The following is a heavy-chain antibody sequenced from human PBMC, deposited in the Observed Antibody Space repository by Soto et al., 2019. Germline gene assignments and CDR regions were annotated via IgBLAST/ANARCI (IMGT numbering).Heavy chain of an antibody. CDR3: ARVAYCSGDDCFASYFDY. V-gene: IGHV4-34*01. D-gene: IGHD2-15*01. Sequence: PSETLSLTCNVIGGSFNGYFWSWILQSPGKGLEWIGEISHREDTNYNPSFKSRVTISLDTSKNAFSLEMESVTAEDTAVYYCARVAYCSGDDCFASYFDYWGQGIQVTVSS. CDR1: GGSFNGYF. CDR2: ISHREDT. J-gene: IGHJ4*02.